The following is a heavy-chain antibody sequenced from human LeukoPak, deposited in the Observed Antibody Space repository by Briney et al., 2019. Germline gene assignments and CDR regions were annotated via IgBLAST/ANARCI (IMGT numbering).Heavy chain of an antibody. V-gene: IGHV3-48*03. J-gene: IGHJ3*02. CDR3: ARGGSSGYHYNAFDI. CDR2: ISISGTSM. CDR1: GFTFSGYE. Sequence: QPGGSLRLSCAASGFTFSGYEMNWVGQAPGKGLEWVSYISISGTSMYYADSVKGRFTISRDNSKTSLYLQMSSLRAEDTAVYYCARGGSSGYHYNAFDIWGQGTMVTVSS. D-gene: IGHD3-22*01.